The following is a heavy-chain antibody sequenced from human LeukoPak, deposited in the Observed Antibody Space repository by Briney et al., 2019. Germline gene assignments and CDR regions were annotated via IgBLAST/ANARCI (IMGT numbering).Heavy chain of an antibody. CDR3: ARHHGSGSDCPYLIDY. D-gene: IGHD3-10*01. Sequence: GGSLKISCKGSGYCFTTSWIGWGRPMPGKGLEWMGIIYPGDSDTRYSPSFQGQVTTSADKSITTAYLQWSSLKPSDTAMDYCARHHGSGSDCPYLIDYWGRGTLVTVSS. V-gene: IGHV5-51*01. CDR2: IYPGDSDT. J-gene: IGHJ4*02. CDR1: GYCFTTSW.